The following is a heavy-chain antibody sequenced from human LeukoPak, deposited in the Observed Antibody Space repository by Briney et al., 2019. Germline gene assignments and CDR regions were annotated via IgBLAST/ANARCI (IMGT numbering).Heavy chain of an antibody. CDR1: GFTFDDYA. V-gene: IGHV3-43D*03. Sequence: PGGSLRLSCAVSGFTFDDYAMHWVRQAPGKGLEWVSLISWDGGTTYYADSVKGRFTISRDNSKNSLYLQMNSLRAEDTALYYCAKDGSGYYYGVDYWGQGTLVTVSS. J-gene: IGHJ4*02. D-gene: IGHD3-22*01. CDR3: AKDGSGYYYGVDY. CDR2: ISWDGGTT.